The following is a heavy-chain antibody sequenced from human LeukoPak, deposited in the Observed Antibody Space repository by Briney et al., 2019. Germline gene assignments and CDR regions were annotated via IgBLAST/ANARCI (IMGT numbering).Heavy chain of an antibody. Sequence: GGSLRLSCAASGFTFSNYAMGWVRRAPGKGLEWVSVIGGSGGVSYYADSVKGRFTISRGESKNTLYLQMNSLRAEDTAVYYCAKTGGSSWSQFDYWGQGTLVTVSS. D-gene: IGHD6-13*01. CDR2: IGGSGGVS. V-gene: IGHV3-23*01. CDR3: AKTGGSSWSQFDY. J-gene: IGHJ4*02. CDR1: GFTFSNYA.